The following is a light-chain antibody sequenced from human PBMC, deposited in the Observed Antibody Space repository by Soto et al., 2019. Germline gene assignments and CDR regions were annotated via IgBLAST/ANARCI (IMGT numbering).Light chain of an antibody. CDR3: QQYGSSPWT. V-gene: IGKV3-20*01. CDR2: GAS. Sequence: ESVLTQSPGTLSLSPGERATLSCRASQRVSSSYLAWYQQKPGQAPRLLSYGASSRATGIPDRFSGSGYGTDFTLTISRLEPEDCAVYYCQQYGSSPWTFGQGTKLEIK. CDR1: QRVSSSY. J-gene: IGKJ2*02.